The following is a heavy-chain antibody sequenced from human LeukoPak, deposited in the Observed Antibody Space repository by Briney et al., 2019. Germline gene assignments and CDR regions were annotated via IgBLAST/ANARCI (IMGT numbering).Heavy chain of an antibody. V-gene: IGHV3-48*03. Sequence: PGGSLRLSCAASGFTFSSYEMNWVRQAPRKGLEWVSYISSSGSTIYYADSVKGRFTISRDNAKNSLYLQMNSLRAEDTAVYYCARLGRVGATLDYWGQGTLVTVSS. CDR2: ISSSGSTI. J-gene: IGHJ4*02. CDR1: GFTFSSYE. CDR3: ARLGRVGATLDY. D-gene: IGHD1-26*01.